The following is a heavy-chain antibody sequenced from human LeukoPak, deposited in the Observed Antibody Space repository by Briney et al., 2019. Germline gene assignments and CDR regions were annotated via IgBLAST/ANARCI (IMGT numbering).Heavy chain of an antibody. V-gene: IGHV3-11*01. CDR2: ISSGGSSI. J-gene: IGHJ5*02. D-gene: IGHD6-13*01. CDR1: GFTFSDYY. Sequence: GGSLRLSCAASGFTFSDYYMTWIRQAPGKGLEWISYISSGGSSIYYADSVKGRFTISRDNAKNSLSLQMNGLRTEDTAVYYCARTPSAIAAANWFDPWGRGTLITVSS. CDR3: ARTPSAIAAANWFDP.